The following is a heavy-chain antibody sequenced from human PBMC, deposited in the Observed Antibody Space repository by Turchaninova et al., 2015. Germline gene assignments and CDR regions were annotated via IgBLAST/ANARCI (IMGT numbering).Heavy chain of an antibody. CDR2: FDPRVSET. Sequence: DVQLVQSGAEVKEPGESLRISCKASGDTFSSSWLSWVRQMPGNGWEWRGTFDPRVSETKYSPSFPATAAAAACTSNNPAYLQWRSLKAADTARYYCVVTPNYYGSSGYFWSQGTPVTVSS. D-gene: IGHD6-19*01. CDR3: VVTPNYYGSSGYF. J-gene: IGHJ4*02. CDR1: GDTFSSSW. V-gene: IGHV5-10-1*03.